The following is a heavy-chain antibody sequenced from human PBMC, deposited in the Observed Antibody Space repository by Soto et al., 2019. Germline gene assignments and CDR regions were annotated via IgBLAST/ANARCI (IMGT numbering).Heavy chain of an antibody. D-gene: IGHD4-4*01. Sequence: QPGGSLRLSCVASGLTFSNYAMSWVRQAPGKGLQWVSSISGSGATTYYADSVKGRFTISRDNSKNTVYLQMNSLRAEDTAVYNCASGTTTVTPECFDPWGQGTLVPVSS. V-gene: IGHV3-23*01. CDR3: ASGTTTVTPECFDP. CDR1: GLTFSNYA. J-gene: IGHJ5*02. CDR2: ISGSGATT.